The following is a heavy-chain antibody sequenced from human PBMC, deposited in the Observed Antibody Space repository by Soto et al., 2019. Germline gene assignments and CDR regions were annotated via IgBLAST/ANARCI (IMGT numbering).Heavy chain of an antibody. CDR3: PRRLAYCAGDCYTEPIDY. Sequence: QAQLVQSGAEAKKTGASVKVSCEASGYTFTAYYIHWVRQAPGQGLEWMGWVNPNTGGTKYAQKFQGTVTMTRDTSISTAYMELNRLRSDDTAVYYCPRRLAYCAGDCYTEPIDYWGQGTLVTVSS. J-gene: IGHJ4*02. D-gene: IGHD2-21*02. CDR1: GYTFTAYY. CDR2: VNPNTGGT. V-gene: IGHV1-2*02.